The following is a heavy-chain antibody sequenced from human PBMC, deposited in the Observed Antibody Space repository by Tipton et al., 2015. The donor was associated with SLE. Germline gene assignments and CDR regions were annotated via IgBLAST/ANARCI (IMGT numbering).Heavy chain of an antibody. J-gene: IGHJ2*01. CDR1: GGSISSSSYY. V-gene: IGHV4-39*07. CDR2: IYYSGNT. CDR3: ARRLVAAANDWYFGL. Sequence: LRLSCTVSGGSISSSSYYWGWIRQPPGKRLEWIGSIYYSGNTYYNPSLKSRVTISVDTSKNQFSLKLSSVTAADTAVYYCARRLVAAANDWYFGLWGRGTLVTVSS. D-gene: IGHD2-2*01.